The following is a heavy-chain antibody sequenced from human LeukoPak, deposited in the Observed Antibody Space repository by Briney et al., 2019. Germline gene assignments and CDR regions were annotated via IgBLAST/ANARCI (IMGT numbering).Heavy chain of an antibody. Sequence: SQTLSLTCTVSGGSTSSGDYYWSWIRQPPGKGLEWIGYIYYSGSTYYNPSLKSRVTISVDTSKNQFSLKLSSVTAADTAVYYCARGRDILTGYSIDYWGQGTLVTVSS. D-gene: IGHD3-9*01. CDR2: IYYSGST. J-gene: IGHJ4*02. CDR3: ARGRDILTGYSIDY. V-gene: IGHV4-30-4*01. CDR1: GGSTSSGDYY.